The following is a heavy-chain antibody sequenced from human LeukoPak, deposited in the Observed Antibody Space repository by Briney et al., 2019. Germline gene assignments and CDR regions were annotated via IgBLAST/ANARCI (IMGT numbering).Heavy chain of an antibody. D-gene: IGHD6-13*01. CDR1: GFTFSSYS. J-gene: IGHJ5*02. V-gene: IGHV4-34*01. CDR2: INHSGSI. CDR3: ARGRKQQLVRTTYNWFDP. Sequence: PGGSLRLSCAASGFTFSSYSMNWIRQPPGKGLEWIGEINHSGSINYNPSLKSRVTISVDRSKNQFSLNLTSVTAADTAVYYCARGRKQQLVRTTYNWFDPWGQGTLVTVSS.